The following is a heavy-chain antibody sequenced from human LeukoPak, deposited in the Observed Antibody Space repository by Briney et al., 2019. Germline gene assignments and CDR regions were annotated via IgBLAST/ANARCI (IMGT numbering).Heavy chain of an antibody. CDR2: ISSSSSTI. D-gene: IGHD2-15*01. CDR1: GFTFSSYS. CDR3: ARDLPIVPLDV. J-gene: IGHJ6*04. V-gene: IGHV3-48*04. Sequence: GGSLRLSCAASGFTFSSYSMNWVRQAPGKGLEWVSYISSSSSTIYYADSVKGRFTISRDNAKNSLYLQMNSLRAEDTAVYYCARDLPIVPLDVWGKGTTVTVSS.